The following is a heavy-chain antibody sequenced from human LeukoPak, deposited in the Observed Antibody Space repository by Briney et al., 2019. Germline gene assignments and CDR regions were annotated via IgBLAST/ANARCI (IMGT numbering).Heavy chain of an antibody. CDR2: INPNSGGT. CDR3: AVLKVLDY. V-gene: IGHV1-2*02. J-gene: IGHJ4*02. CDR1: GGTFSSYA. Sequence: GASVKVSCKASGGTFSSYAISWVRQAPGQGLEWMGWINPNSGGTNYAQKFQGRVTMTRDTSISTAYMELSRLRSDDTAVYYCAVLKVLDYWGQGTLVTVSS.